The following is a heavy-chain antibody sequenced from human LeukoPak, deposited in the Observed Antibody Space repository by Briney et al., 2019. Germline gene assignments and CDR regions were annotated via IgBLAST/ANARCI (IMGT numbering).Heavy chain of an antibody. CDR2: ISAYTGNT. V-gene: IGHV1-18*04. D-gene: IGHD2-21*02. J-gene: IGHJ5*02. CDR1: GYPFTGYY. Sequence: GASVKVSCKASGYPFTGYYMHWVRQAPGQGLEWMGWISAYTGNTNFAQKFQGRVTMTTDTATSTAYMELRSLRSDDTAVYYCARAAAGGDFFDPWGQGTLVTVSS. CDR3: ARAAAGGDFFDP.